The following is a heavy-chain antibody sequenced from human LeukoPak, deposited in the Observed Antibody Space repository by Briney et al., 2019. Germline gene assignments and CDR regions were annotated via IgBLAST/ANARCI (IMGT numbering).Heavy chain of an antibody. D-gene: IGHD3-16*01. J-gene: IGHJ6*03. CDR1: GFTFSNFA. CDR3: AKMMGQRLYDYCMDV. V-gene: IGHV3-23*01. Sequence: GGSLRLSCAASGFTFSNFAMSWVRQAPGKGLEWVSAMSGSGDGTYYADSVRGRFTISRDNSKNTLYLQMNSLRAEDTAVYYCAKMMGQRLYDYCMDVWGKGTTVTVSS. CDR2: MSGSGDGT.